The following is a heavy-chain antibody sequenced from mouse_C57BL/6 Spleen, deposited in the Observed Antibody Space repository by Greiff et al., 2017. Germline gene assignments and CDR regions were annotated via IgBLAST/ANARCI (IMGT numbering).Heavy chain of an antibody. Sequence: VQLKESGAELVRPGASVKLSCTASGFNIKDDYMHWVKQRPEQGLEWIGWIDPENGDTEYASKFQGKATITADTSSNTAYLQLSSLTSEDTPVYYCTTGGSSFFAYWGQGTLVTVSA. J-gene: IGHJ3*01. CDR2: IDPENGDT. V-gene: IGHV14-4*01. CDR3: TTGGSSFFAY. D-gene: IGHD1-1*01. CDR1: GFNIKDDY.